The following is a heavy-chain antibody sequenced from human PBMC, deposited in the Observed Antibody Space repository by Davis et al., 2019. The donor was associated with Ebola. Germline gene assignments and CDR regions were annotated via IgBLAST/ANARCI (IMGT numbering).Heavy chain of an antibody. CDR2: IIPMFGRP. D-gene: IGHD1-1*01. CDR3: ARAQFPTTSDH. CDR1: GYTFTSYG. J-gene: IGHJ4*02. Sequence: AASVKVSCKASGYTFTSYGISWVRQAPGQGLEWMGGIIPMFGRPNYAQKFQGRVTITADKSTSTAYMELSSLRSEDTAVYYCARAQFPTTSDHWGQGTLVTVSS. V-gene: IGHV1-69*06.